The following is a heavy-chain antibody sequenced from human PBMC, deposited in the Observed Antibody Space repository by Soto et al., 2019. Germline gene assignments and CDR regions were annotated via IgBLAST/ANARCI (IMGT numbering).Heavy chain of an antibody. CDR3: ARVRSITMIVVVINDAFDI. V-gene: IGHV1-2*02. Sequence: ASVKVSCKASGYTFSGYSMHWVRQAPGQGLEWMGWINPNSGGTNYAQKFQGRVTMTRDTSISTAYMELSRLRSDDTAVYYCARVRSITMIVVVINDAFDIWGQGTMVTVSS. D-gene: IGHD3-22*01. CDR2: INPNSGGT. J-gene: IGHJ3*02. CDR1: GYTFSGYS.